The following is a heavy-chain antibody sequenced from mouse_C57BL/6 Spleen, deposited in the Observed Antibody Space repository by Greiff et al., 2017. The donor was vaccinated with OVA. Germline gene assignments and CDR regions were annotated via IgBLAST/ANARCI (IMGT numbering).Heavy chain of an antibody. CDR3: TRKGANYYGSTP. V-gene: IGHV1-15*01. Sequence: QVQLQQPGAELVRPGASVTLSCKASGYTFTDYEMHWVKQTPVHGLEWIGAIDPETGGTAYNQKFKGKAILTADKSSSTAYMELRSLTSEDSAVYYCTRKGANYYGSTPWGQGTTLTVSS. D-gene: IGHD1-1*01. CDR1: GYTFTDYE. CDR2: IDPETGGT. J-gene: IGHJ2*01.